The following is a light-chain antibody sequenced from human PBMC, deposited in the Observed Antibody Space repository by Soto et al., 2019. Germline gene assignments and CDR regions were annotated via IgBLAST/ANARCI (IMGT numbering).Light chain of an antibody. Sequence: DIQMAQSPSSLSASIGDRVTITCRASQGISEYLAWYQQRPGNAPNLLIYGASILQSGVPSRFSGSGSGTEFTLTISSLQPDDFATYYCQQYNTYPVTFGQGTKLEI. CDR2: GAS. CDR3: QQYNTYPVT. CDR1: QGISEY. J-gene: IGKJ2*01. V-gene: IGKV1-27*01.